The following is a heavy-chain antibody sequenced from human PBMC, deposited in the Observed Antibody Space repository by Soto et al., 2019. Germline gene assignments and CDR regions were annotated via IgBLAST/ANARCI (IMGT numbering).Heavy chain of an antibody. Sequence: SVKVSCKASGGTFSSYAINWVRQAPGQGLEWMGGIIPIFGTANYAQEFQGRVTITADESTSTAHMELSSLRSGDTAVYYCARPVEMATISRSYLFYWGQGTLVTVSS. CDR2: IIPIFGTA. CDR1: GGTFSSYA. V-gene: IGHV1-69*13. D-gene: IGHD5-12*01. CDR3: ARPVEMATISRSYLFY. J-gene: IGHJ4*02.